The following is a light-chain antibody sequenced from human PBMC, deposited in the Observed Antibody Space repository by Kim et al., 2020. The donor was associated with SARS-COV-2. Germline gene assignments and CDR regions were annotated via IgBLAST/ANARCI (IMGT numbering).Light chain of an antibody. CDR1: GYNY. CDR2: DVT. V-gene: IGLV2-11*03. Sequence: GYNYVSGYQQRPGKAPKLIVYDVTERPSGVPDRFSGAKSGNTASLTVSGLQADDEADYHCCAYAGTCKVCGGGTQRTVL. CDR3: CAYAGTCKV. J-gene: IGLJ3*02.